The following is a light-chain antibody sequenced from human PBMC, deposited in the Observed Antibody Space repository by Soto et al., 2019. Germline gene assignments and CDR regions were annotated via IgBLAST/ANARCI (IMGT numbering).Light chain of an antibody. CDR3: QQSYCTPYT. Sequence: DIQMTQSPSSLYASVGDRVTITCRASQSISSYLNWYQQKPGKAPKLLIYAASSLQSGVPSRFSGSGSGTDFTLTISSLQPEDFATYYCQQSYCTPYTVGRGTKLEIK. J-gene: IGKJ2*01. CDR1: QSISSY. V-gene: IGKV1-39*01. CDR2: AAS.